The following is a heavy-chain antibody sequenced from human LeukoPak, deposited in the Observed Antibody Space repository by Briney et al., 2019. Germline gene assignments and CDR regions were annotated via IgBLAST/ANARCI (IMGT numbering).Heavy chain of an antibody. D-gene: IGHD6-13*01. Sequence: GASVKVSCKASGYTFTGYYMHWVRQAPGQGLEWMGWMNPNSGNTGYAQKFQGRVTMTRNTSISTAYMELSSLRSEDTAVYYCARGVAAALDYWGQGTLVTVSS. V-gene: IGHV1-8*02. CDR1: GYTFTGYY. CDR2: MNPNSGNT. CDR3: ARGVAAALDY. J-gene: IGHJ4*02.